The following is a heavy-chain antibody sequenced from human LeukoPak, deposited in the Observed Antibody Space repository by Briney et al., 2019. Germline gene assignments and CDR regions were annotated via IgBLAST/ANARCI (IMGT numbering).Heavy chain of an antibody. CDR3: ARHMMWFGELSQGSYYFDY. CDR2: IYHSGST. J-gene: IGHJ4*02. V-gene: IGHV4-38-2*01. D-gene: IGHD3-10*01. CDR1: GYSISSGYY. Sequence: SETLSLTCAVSGYSISSGYYWGWIRQPPGKGLEWIGCIYHSGSTYYNPSLKNRVTISVDTSKHQFSLKLGSVTHADTAVYYCARHMMWFGELSQGSYYFDYWGRGTLVTVSS.